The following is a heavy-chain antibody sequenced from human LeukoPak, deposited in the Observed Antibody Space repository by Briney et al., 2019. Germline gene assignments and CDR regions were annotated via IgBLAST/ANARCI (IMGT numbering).Heavy chain of an antibody. CDR3: ARRLKTAVAEYYFGY. CDR2: LYYSGSP. D-gene: IGHD6-19*01. CDR1: GGSISSYNSY. J-gene: IGHJ4*02. V-gene: IGHV4-39*02. Sequence: PSETLSLTCTVSGGSISSYNSYWGWIRQPPGKGLEWIGSLYYSGSPYYNPSLKSRVTISVDTSKNHFSLKLNSVTAADTAVYYCARRLKTAVAEYYFGYWGQGTLVTVSS.